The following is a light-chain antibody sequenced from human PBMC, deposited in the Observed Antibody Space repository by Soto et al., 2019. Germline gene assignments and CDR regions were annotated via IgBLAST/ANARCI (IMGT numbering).Light chain of an antibody. J-gene: IGLJ1*01. CDR2: DVT. Sequence: QSVLTQPASVSGSPRQSIAISCTGTTSDVGGYNYVSWYQQHPGKAPKLMIYDVTNRPSGVSDRFSGSKSGNTASLTISGLQAEDEGDYYCSSFTRSNTYVFGTGTKVTVL. CDR1: TSDVGGYNY. CDR3: SSFTRSNTYV. V-gene: IGLV2-14*03.